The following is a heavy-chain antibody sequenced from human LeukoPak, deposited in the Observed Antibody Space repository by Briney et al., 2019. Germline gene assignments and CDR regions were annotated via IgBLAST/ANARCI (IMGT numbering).Heavy chain of an antibody. V-gene: IGHV3-23*01. CDR3: AKVSWANYFDY. CDR1: GFTFSSYA. Sequence: GGSLRLSCAVSGFTFSSYAMSWVRQAPGKGLEWVSTISGSGDNTYSADSVRGRFTISRDNSKNALYLQMNSLRAEDTAIYYCAKVSWANYFDYWGQGTLVTVSS. J-gene: IGHJ4*02. D-gene: IGHD6-13*01. CDR2: ISGSGDNT.